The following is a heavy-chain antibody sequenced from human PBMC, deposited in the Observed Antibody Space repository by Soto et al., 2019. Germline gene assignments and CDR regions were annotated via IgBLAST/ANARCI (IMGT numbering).Heavy chain of an antibody. CDR1: GFTFSSYA. CDR3: AKIIDEGGLDY. Sequence: GGSLRLSCEASGFTFSSYAMSWVRQAPGKGLEWVSSISGDGGVTYYVDSVKGRFTISRDRSKSTLYLLMNSLRVEDTAVYYCAKIIDEGGLDYWGQGTLVTVSS. J-gene: IGHJ4*02. CDR2: ISGDGGVT. D-gene: IGHD2-15*01. V-gene: IGHV3-23*01.